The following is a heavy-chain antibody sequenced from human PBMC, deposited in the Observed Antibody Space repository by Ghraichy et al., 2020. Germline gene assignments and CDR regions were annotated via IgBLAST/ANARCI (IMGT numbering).Heavy chain of an antibody. V-gene: IGHV3-21*01. D-gene: IGHD3-3*01. Sequence: LSLTCAASAFTFSDYCMNWVRQAPGKGLEWVSSISSSGTYIYYADSVKGRFTISRDNAKNSLYLQMNSLRAEDTAVYYCARDGYYDFWSGYGAFDIWGQGTMVTVSS. CDR3: ARDGYYDFWSGYGAFDI. J-gene: IGHJ3*02. CDR1: AFTFSDYC. CDR2: ISSSGTYI.